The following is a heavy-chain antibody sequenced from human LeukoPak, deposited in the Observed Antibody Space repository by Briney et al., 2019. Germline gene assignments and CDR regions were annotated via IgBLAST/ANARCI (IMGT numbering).Heavy chain of an antibody. D-gene: IGHD5-24*01. CDR1: GFTFSSYS. V-gene: IGHV3-21*01. Sequence: GGSLRLSCAASGFTFSSYSMNWVRQAPGKGLEWVSSISSSSSYIYYADSVKGRFTISRDNAKNSLYLQMNSLGAEDTAVYYCARDLGDGYNSYWGRGTLVTVSS. CDR3: ARDLGDGYNSY. J-gene: IGHJ4*02. CDR2: ISSSSSYI.